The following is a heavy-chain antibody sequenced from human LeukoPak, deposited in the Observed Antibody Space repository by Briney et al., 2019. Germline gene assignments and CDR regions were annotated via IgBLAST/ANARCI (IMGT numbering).Heavy chain of an antibody. Sequence: SVKVSCKASGGTFSSYAISWVRQAPGQGLEWMGGIIPIFGTANYAQKFQGRVTITADESTSTAYMELSSLRSEDTAVYYCARDNPLLGQQLVWWFDPWGQGTLVTVSS. V-gene: IGHV1-69*13. D-gene: IGHD6-13*01. CDR1: GGTFSSYA. J-gene: IGHJ5*02. CDR2: IIPIFGTA. CDR3: ARDNPLLGQQLVWWFDP.